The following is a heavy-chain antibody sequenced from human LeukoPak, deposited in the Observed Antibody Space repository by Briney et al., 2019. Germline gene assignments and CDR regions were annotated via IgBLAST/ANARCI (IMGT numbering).Heavy chain of an antibody. V-gene: IGHV3-11*06. D-gene: IGHD6-13*01. CDR2: ISSSSYT. Sequence: GGSLRLSCAASGFTFSDYYMSWIRQAPGKGLEWVSYISSSSYTNYADSVKGRFTISRDNAKNTLYLQMNSLRAEDTAVYYCARDVVTPSGYSSSWYLYYGMDVWGQGTTVTVSS. CDR3: ARDVVTPSGYSSSWYLYYGMDV. CDR1: GFTFSDYY. J-gene: IGHJ6*02.